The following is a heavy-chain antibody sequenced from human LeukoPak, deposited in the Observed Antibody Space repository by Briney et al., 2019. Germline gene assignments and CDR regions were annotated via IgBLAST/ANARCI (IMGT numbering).Heavy chain of an antibody. Sequence: GGSLRLSCAASGFTFSSYSMNWVRQAPGKGLEWVSSISSSSSYIYYADSVKGRFTISRDNAKNSLYLQMNSLRAEDTAVYYCARARRLAAASYFDYWGQGTLVTVSS. J-gene: IGHJ4*02. D-gene: IGHD6-13*01. V-gene: IGHV3-21*01. CDR3: ARARRLAAASYFDY. CDR2: ISSSSSYI. CDR1: GFTFSSYS.